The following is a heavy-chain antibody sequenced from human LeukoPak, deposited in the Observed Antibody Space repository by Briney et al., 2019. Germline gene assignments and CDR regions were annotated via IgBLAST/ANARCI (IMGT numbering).Heavy chain of an antibody. Sequence: SETLPLTCIVTGGFISSYYWSWIRQPPGKGLAWIGYIYYRGITNDSPSLKSRVTISVDTSKNQISLKLSSVTAADTAVYYCASGYGGDPFDYWGQGTLVTVSS. J-gene: IGHJ4*02. CDR1: GGFISSYY. D-gene: IGHD4-23*01. CDR3: ASGYGGDPFDY. V-gene: IGHV4-59*01. CDR2: IYYRGIT.